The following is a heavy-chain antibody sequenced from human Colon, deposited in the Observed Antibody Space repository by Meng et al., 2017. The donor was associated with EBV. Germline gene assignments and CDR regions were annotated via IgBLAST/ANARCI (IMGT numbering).Heavy chain of an antibody. Sequence: QVELQAPGPCLDNPLGTLSPTCAVSGGSISSSHWWTWARQPPGKGLEWIGEVYHTGSTKYNPSLKSRLTISVDKSKNQFSLNLTSVTAADTAVYYCARVWQSLTAFFNSWGQGTLVTVSS. CDR1: GGSISSSHW. J-gene: IGHJ4*02. V-gene: IGHV4-4*03. CDR3: ARVWQSLTAFFNS. CDR2: VYHTGST. D-gene: IGHD2-21*01.